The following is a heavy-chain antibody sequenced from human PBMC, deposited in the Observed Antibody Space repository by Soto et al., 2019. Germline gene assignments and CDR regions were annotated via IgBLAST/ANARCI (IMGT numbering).Heavy chain of an antibody. CDR2: FVPKFGSI. V-gene: IGHV1-69*01. Sequence: VQLVQSGAEVKKPGSSVKVSCKASGGTFRSYSLTWVRQARGQGPEWMGGFVPKFGSINYAQKFQARMTITADESTSTADMELSSLRSEDTAVYYCVTGDNYYFDYWGQGTLVTVSS. J-gene: IGHJ4*02. CDR1: GGTFRSYS. CDR3: VTGDNYYFDY. D-gene: IGHD1-20*01.